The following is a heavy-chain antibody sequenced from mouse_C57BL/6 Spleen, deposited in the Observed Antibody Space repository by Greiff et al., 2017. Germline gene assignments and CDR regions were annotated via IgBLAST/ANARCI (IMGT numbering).Heavy chain of an antibody. CDR3: ARWGTLYYFDY. D-gene: IGHD3-3*01. V-gene: IGHV1-4*01. CDR1: GYTFTSYT. Sequence: VQLQESGAELARPGASVKMSCKASGYTFTSYTMHWVKQRPGQGLEWIGYINPSSGYTKYNQKFKDKATLTADKSSSTAYMQLSSLTSEDSAVYYCARWGTLYYFDYWGQGTTLTVSS. CDR2: INPSSGYT. J-gene: IGHJ2*01.